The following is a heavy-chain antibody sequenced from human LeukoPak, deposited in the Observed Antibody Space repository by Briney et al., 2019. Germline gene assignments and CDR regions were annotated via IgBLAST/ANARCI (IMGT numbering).Heavy chain of an antibody. Sequence: GGSLRLSCAASGFTFSDYYMSWIRQAPGKGLEWVSYISSSGSTIYYADSVKGRFTISRDNAKNSLYLQMNSLRAEDTAVYYCARDLNPNYYYYGMDVWGQGTTVTVSS. J-gene: IGHJ6*02. CDR2: ISSSGSTI. CDR1: GFTFSDYY. V-gene: IGHV3-11*01. CDR3: ARDLNPNYYYYGMDV.